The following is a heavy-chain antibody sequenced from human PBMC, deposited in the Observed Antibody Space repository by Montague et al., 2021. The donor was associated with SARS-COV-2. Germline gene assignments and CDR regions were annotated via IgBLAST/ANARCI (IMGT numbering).Heavy chain of an antibody. V-gene: IGHV4-59*08. D-gene: IGHD2-8*02. CDR1: GGSISPYY. J-gene: IGHJ4*02. Sequence: SETLSLTCTVSGGSISPYYWSWIRQSPGKGLEWIGYVRYTGSIIYNPSLESRVIISVDRSKNQFSLRLKSMTATDTAVYYCARHESTGWAYYFDYWGQGTLVTVSS. CDR3: ARHESTGWAYYFDY. CDR2: VRYTGSI.